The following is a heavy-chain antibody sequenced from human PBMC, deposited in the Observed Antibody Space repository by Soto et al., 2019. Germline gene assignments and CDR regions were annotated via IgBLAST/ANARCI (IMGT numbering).Heavy chain of an antibody. CDR3: ARTAYYYDSSVEGAFDI. V-gene: IGHV4-59*01. CDR2: IYYSGST. Sequence: SETLSLTCTVSGGSISSYYWSWIRQPPGKGLEWIGYIYYSGSTNYNPSLKSRVTISVDTSKNQFSLKLSSVTAADTAVYYCARTAYYYDSSVEGAFDIWGQGTMVTVSS. D-gene: IGHD3-22*01. J-gene: IGHJ3*02. CDR1: GGSISSYY.